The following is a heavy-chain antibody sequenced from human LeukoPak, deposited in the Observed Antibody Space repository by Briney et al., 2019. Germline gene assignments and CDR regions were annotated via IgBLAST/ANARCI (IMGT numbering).Heavy chain of an antibody. J-gene: IGHJ4*02. Sequence: GXLRLSXAASGFSFSSYTMHWVRQAPGKGLEYVSAITSNGGTSYYAGSVKGRFTISRDNSKNTLYIQMGSLRAEDMAVYYCARDRGGDRSYDYWGQGTLVXV. CDR3: ARDRGGDRSYDY. D-gene: IGHD2-21*01. CDR1: GFSFSSYT. CDR2: ITSNGGTS. V-gene: IGHV3-64*02.